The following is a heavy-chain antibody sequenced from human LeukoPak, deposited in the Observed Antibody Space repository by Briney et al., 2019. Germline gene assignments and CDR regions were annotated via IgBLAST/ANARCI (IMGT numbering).Heavy chain of an antibody. J-gene: IGHJ3*02. Sequence: GRSLRLSCAASGFTFSSYAMHWVRQAPGKGLEWVAVISYDGSNKYYADSVKGRFTISRDNSKNTLYLQMNSLRAEDTAVYYCARASYGDYGAFDIWGQGTMVTVSS. CDR1: GFTFSSYA. CDR2: ISYDGSNK. D-gene: IGHD4-17*01. V-gene: IGHV3-30*01. CDR3: ARASYGDYGAFDI.